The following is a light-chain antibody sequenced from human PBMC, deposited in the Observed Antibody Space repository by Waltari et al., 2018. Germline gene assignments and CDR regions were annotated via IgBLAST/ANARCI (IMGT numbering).Light chain of an antibody. J-gene: IGKJ1*01. CDR3: QHYVRLPAT. V-gene: IGKV3-20*01. Sequence: EIVLTQSPGTLSLSPGERATLSCRASQSVGRSLAWYQQSPGQAPRLLSYGASSRATVIPDRFSGSGSGTYFSLTISRLEPEDFAVYFCQHYVRLPATFGQGTKVEIK. CDR1: QSVGRS. CDR2: GAS.